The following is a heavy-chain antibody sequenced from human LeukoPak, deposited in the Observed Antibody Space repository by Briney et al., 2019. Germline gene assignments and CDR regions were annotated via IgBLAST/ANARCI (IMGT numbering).Heavy chain of an antibody. V-gene: IGHV2-70*11. Sequence: SGPTLVKPTQTLTLTCTFSGFSLSTSGMCVSWIRQPPGKALEWLARIDWDDDKYYSTSLKTRLTISKDTSKNQVVLTMTNMDPVDTATYYCARIVLDGDYYGSGSYYSFDYWGQGTLVTVSS. D-gene: IGHD3-10*01. CDR3: ARIVLDGDYYGSGSYYSFDY. CDR2: IDWDDDK. CDR1: GFSLSTSGMC. J-gene: IGHJ4*02.